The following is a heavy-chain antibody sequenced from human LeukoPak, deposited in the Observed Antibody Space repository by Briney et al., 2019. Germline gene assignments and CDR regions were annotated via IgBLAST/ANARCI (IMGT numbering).Heavy chain of an antibody. CDR2: IRQDGGEK. CDR3: ARDGTAAGLYFDL. J-gene: IGHJ4*01. V-gene: IGHV3-7*01. D-gene: IGHD6-13*01. Sequence: GGSLRLSCAVSGFTFTDYWMNWVRQAPGKGLEWVASIRQDGGEKSYVDSVKGRFTISRDNAKSSLYLQINSLRAEDTAVYYCARDGTAAGLYFDLWGQGTLVTVSS. CDR1: GFTFTDYW.